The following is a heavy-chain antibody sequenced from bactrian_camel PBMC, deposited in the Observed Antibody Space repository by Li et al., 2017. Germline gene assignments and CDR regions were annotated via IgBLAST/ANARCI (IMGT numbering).Heavy chain of an antibody. CDR1: GHTDSRHC. D-gene: IGHD2*01. CDR2: ISTDGGRT. Sequence: DVQLVESGGGSVQAGGSLRLSCSASGHTDSRHCIGWFRQAPGKEREGVAAISTDGGRTYYHDSVKGRLTISRNNGLRTLYLQMDSLKSEDTAMYYCAAANCPQLLDGSATLSTRWGQGTQVTVS. CDR3: AAANCPQLLDGSATLSTR. V-gene: IGHV3S31*01. J-gene: IGHJ4*01.